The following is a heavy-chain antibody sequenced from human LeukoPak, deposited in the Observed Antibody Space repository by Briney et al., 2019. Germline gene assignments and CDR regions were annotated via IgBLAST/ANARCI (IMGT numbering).Heavy chain of an antibody. Sequence: PGVTVRLSCVTSGFTFSDHWMSWVRQTPEKGLEWVANIKEDGSETYYVDSVRGRFTISRDDAAKSVDLQMNNLRAEDTALYYCARDSRPRGGSCFDNWGQGTLVTVSS. CDR3: ARDSRPRGGSCFDN. CDR2: IKEDGSET. V-gene: IGHV3-7*01. CDR1: GFTFSDHW. D-gene: IGHD2-15*01. J-gene: IGHJ4*02.